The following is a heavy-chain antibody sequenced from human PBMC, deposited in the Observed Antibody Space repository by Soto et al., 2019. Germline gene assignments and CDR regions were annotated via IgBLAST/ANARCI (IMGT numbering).Heavy chain of an antibody. V-gene: IGHV1-18*04. D-gene: IGHD3-16*01. J-gene: IGHJ6*02. CDR2: ISAYNGNT. CDR3: ARTRGGNYYYYYGMDV. CDR1: GYTFTSYG. Sequence: ASEKVSCKASGYTFTSYGISWVRQAPGQGLEWMGWISAYNGNTNYAQKLQGRVTMTTDTSTSTAYMELRSLRSDDTAVYYCARTRGGNYYYYYGMDVWGQGTTVTVSS.